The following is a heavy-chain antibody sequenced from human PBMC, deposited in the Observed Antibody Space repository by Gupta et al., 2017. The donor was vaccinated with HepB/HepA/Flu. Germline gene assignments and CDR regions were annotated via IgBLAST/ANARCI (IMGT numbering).Heavy chain of an antibody. D-gene: IGHD5-12*01. V-gene: IGHV3-7*01. CDR2: IKQDGSEK. J-gene: IGHJ4*02. CDR1: GFTFSSYW. CDR3: ASPPGGGYDEKNYFDY. Sequence: EVQLVESGGGLVQPGGSLRLSCAASGFTFSSYWMSWVRQAPGKGLEWVANIKQDGSEKYYVDSVKGRFTIARDNAKNSLYLQMNSLRAEDTAVYYCASPPGGGYDEKNYFDYWGQGTLVTVSS.